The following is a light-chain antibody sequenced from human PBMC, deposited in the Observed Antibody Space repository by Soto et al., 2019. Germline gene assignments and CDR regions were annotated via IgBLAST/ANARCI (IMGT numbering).Light chain of an antibody. CDR3: QSYNDWPFS. CDR2: GVS. CDR1: ESLSYF. J-gene: IGKJ2*01. Sequence: EIVLTQSPATLSVSPGERVTLSCRASESLSYFVAWYQHKPGQSPRLLIYGVSTRVAGVPSRFSGGGSATDFTLTISSLQSADFAVYYCQSYNDWPFSFGQGTKLAI. V-gene: IGKV3-15*01.